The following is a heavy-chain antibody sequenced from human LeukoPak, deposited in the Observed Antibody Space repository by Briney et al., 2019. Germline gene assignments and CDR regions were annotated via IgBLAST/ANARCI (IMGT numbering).Heavy chain of an antibody. V-gene: IGHV4-4*07. J-gene: IGHJ6*02. Sequence: PSETXSLTCXXSGGSISSYYWSWIRQPAGKGLEWIGRIYTSGSTNYNPSLKSRVTMSVDTSKNQFSLKLSSVTAADTAVYYCARGATVTPSYYYYGMDVWGQGTTVTVSS. D-gene: IGHD4-17*01. CDR1: GGSISSYY. CDR2: IYTSGST. CDR3: ARGATVTPSYYYYGMDV.